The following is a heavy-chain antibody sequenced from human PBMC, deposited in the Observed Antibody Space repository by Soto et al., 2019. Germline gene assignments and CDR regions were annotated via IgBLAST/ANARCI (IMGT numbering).Heavy chain of an antibody. CDR1: GFTFSRYA. D-gene: IGHD2-15*01. J-gene: IGHJ6*03. CDR2: ISSSGDNT. V-gene: IGHV3-23*01. Sequence: GGSLRLSCAASGFTFSRYAMNWVRQAPGKGLEWLSYISSSGDNTYYAESVKGRFTISRDNSKNTLYLQMNSLRAEDTAVYYCAKGGWWHMDVWGKGTTVTVSS. CDR3: AKGGWWHMDV.